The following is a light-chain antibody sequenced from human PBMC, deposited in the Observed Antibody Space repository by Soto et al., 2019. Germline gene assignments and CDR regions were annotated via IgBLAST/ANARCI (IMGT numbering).Light chain of an antibody. CDR2: SAS. V-gene: IGKV3-15*01. CDR1: QTISSK. J-gene: IGKJ4*01. Sequence: EIVMTQSPATLSVSPGERATLSCGGSQTISSKLAWYQQKPGQAPRLLIYSASTRATGIPARFSGSGSGTEFTLTISSLQSEDFAVYYCQQYNNWPLTFGGGTRVEIK. CDR3: QQYNNWPLT.